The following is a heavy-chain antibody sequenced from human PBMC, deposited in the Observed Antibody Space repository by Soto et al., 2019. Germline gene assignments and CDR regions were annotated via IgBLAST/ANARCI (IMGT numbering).Heavy chain of an antibody. J-gene: IGHJ6*02. CDR3: AKSDFWSGSTRSQYYYGMDV. V-gene: IGHV3-30*18. CDR2: ISYDGSNK. Sequence: GGSLRLSCAASGFTFSSYGMHWVRQAPGKGLEWVAVISYDGSNKYYADSVKGRFTISRDNSKNTLYLQMNSLRAEDTAVYYCAKSDFWSGSTRSQYYYGMDVWGQGTTVTVSS. D-gene: IGHD3-3*01. CDR1: GFTFSSYG.